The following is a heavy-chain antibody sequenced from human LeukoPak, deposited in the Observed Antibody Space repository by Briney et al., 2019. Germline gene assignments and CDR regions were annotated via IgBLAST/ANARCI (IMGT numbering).Heavy chain of an antibody. V-gene: IGHV3-21*01. CDR2: ISSSSSYI. CDR1: GFTFSSYS. CDR3: ARGVENWFDP. Sequence: GGSLRLSCAASGFTFSSYSMNWVRQAPGKGLEWVSSISSSSSYIYYADSVKGRFTISRDNAKSSLYLQMNSLRAEDTAVYYCARGVENWFDPWGQGTLVTVSS. J-gene: IGHJ5*02.